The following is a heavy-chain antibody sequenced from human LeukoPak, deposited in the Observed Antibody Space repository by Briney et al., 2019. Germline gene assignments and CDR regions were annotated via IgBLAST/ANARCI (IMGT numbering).Heavy chain of an antibody. V-gene: IGHV1-46*01. Sequence: ASVKVSCKASGYTFTSYYMHWVRQAPGQGLEWMGIINPSGGSTSYAQKFQGRVTMTRDMSTSTAYMELSSLRSEDTAVYYCARGEEWFLNYYYYYMDVWGKGTTVTVSS. CDR3: ARGEEWFLNYYYYYMDV. J-gene: IGHJ6*03. CDR1: GYTFTSYY. D-gene: IGHD3-3*01. CDR2: INPSGGST.